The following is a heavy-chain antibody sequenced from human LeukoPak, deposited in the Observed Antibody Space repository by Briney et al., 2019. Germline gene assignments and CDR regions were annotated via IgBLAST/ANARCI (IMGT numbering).Heavy chain of an antibody. CDR2: IYSGGST. Sequence: SETLSLTCTVSGGSISSNNFYGGLIRQPPGKGLEWIGSIYSGGSTFYNPSLKSRVTLSVDTSKNQFSLKLSSVAAADTAVYYCARLFHPALSGNYPFDYWGQGTLVTVSS. D-gene: IGHD1-26*01. J-gene: IGHJ4*02. CDR3: ARLFHPALSGNYPFDY. CDR1: GGSISSNNFY. V-gene: IGHV4-39*01.